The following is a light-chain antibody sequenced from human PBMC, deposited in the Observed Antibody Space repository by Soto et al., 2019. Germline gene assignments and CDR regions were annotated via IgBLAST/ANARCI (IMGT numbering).Light chain of an antibody. CDR1: QSITDW. V-gene: IGKV1-5*03. Sequence: DIQMTQSPSTLSASVGDRVTITCRASQSITDWLARYQQKPGKAPKFLIYKASNLEGGVPSRFTGSGSGTEFTLTISSVQPDDFATYYCQYWDDYSWTFGQGTKVEIK. J-gene: IGKJ1*01. CDR2: KAS. CDR3: QYWDDYSWT.